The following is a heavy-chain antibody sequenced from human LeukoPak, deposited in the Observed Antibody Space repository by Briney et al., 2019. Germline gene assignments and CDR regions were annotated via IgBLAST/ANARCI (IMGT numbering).Heavy chain of an antibody. D-gene: IGHD3-22*01. CDR1: GFTFSTYW. CDR2: TNSDGSST. CDR3: ARPDSSSYYYFDY. V-gene: IGHV3-74*01. J-gene: IGHJ4*02. Sequence: GGSLRLSCAASGFTFSTYWMHWVRHAPGKGLVWVSHTNSDGSSTTYADSVKGRFTISRDNAKNTLYLQMNSLRAEDTAVYYCARPDSSSYYYFDYWGQGTLVTVSS.